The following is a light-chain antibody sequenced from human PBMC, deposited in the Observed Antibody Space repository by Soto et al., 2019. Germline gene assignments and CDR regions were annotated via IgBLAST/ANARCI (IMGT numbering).Light chain of an antibody. CDR3: QQYNSMLS. Sequence: DIQTTQSPSSLYASVGDRVTIACQSSHDVSRNLNWFQQKPGEAPKLLIYDASNLERGVPSRFSGSGSGTHFTFTISSLQPEDVATYYCQQYNSMLSFGGGT. CDR2: DAS. J-gene: IGKJ4*01. CDR1: HDVSRN. V-gene: IGKV1-33*01.